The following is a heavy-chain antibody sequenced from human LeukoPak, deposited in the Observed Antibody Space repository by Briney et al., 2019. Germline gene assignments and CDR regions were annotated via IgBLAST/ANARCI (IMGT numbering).Heavy chain of an antibody. CDR1: GYTFSSYW. V-gene: IGHV5-51*01. CDR3: ARHYYDSNGYYYLDY. Sequence: GESLKISCNGSGYTFSSYWIGWVCHMPGKGLEWIGIIYPGDSDTTYSPSFQGQVTISADKSISTAYLQWGSLKASDTAMYYCARHYYDSNGYYYLDYWGQGTLVTVSS. J-gene: IGHJ4*02. CDR2: IYPGDSDT. D-gene: IGHD3-22*01.